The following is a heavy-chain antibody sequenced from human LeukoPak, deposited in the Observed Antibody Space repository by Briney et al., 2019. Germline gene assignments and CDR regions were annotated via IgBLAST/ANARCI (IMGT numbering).Heavy chain of an antibody. CDR2: ISTYNGNT. CDR3: ARDLTRNSGYSDDY. D-gene: IGHD3-22*01. J-gene: IGHJ4*02. V-gene: IGHV1-18*01. CDR1: GYTFTSYG. Sequence: ASVKVSCKASGYTFTSYGISWVRQAPGQGLEWMGWISTYNGNTNYAQKLHGRVTMTTDTSTSTAYMDLRSLRSDDTAVYYCARDLTRNSGYSDDYWGQGTLVTVSS.